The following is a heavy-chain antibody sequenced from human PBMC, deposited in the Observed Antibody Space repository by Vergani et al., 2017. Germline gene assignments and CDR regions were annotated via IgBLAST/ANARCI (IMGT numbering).Heavy chain of an antibody. CDR1: GFTFSSYG. CDR2: IRYDGSNK. D-gene: IGHD1-26*01. J-gene: IGHJ4*02. CDR3: AKRELGSRFDY. Sequence: QVQLVESGGGVVQPGGSLRLSCAASGFTFSSYGMHWVRQAPGKGLEWVAFIRYDGSNKYYADSVKGRFTISRDNSKNTLYLQMNSLRAEDTAVYYCAKRELGSRFDYWGQGTLVTVSS. V-gene: IGHV3-30*02.